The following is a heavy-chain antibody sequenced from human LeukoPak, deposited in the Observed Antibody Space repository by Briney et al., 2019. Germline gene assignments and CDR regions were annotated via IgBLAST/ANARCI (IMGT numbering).Heavy chain of an antibody. J-gene: IGHJ4*02. V-gene: IGHV3-30*02. CDR1: GFTFGSSG. D-gene: IGHD6-13*01. CDR2: VRNDGTTK. CDR3: ASRIATSFEY. Sequence: GGSLRLSCTASGFTFGSSGMHWVRQAPGKGLEWVAFVRNDGTTKYYAKSVKGRSTISRDDSKNTLYLHVSSLRAEDTAVYYCASRIATSFEYWGPGTLVTVSS.